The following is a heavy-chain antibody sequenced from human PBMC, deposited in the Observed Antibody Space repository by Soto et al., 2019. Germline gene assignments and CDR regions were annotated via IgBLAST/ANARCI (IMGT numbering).Heavy chain of an antibody. CDR3: AKDSLKGSYDILTGYYDY. CDR2: ISWNSGSI. Sequence: VQLVESGGGLVQPGRSLRLSCAASGFTFDDYAMHWVRQAPGKGLEWVSGISWNSGSIGYADSVKGRFTISRDNAKNSLYLQMNSLRAEDTALYYCAKDSLKGSYDILTGYYDYWGQGTLVTVSS. J-gene: IGHJ4*02. D-gene: IGHD3-9*01. CDR1: GFTFDDYA. V-gene: IGHV3-9*01.